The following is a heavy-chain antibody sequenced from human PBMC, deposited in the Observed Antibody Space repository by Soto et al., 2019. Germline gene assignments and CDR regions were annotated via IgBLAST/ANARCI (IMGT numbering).Heavy chain of an antibody. CDR1: GGSISSYY. V-gene: IGHV4-59*01. J-gene: IGHJ2*01. D-gene: IGHD3-10*01. Sequence: SETLTLTCPVSGGSISSYYWSWIRPPPGKGLEWIGYIYYSGSTNYNPSLKSRVTISVDTSKNQFSLKLSSVTAADTAVYYCARSRGLWFGELSWYFDLWGRGTLVTVSS. CDR3: ARSRGLWFGELSWYFDL. CDR2: IYYSGST.